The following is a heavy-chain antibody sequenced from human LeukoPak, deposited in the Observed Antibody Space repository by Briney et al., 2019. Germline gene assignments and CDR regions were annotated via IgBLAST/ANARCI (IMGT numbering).Heavy chain of an antibody. V-gene: IGHV3-30-3*01. J-gene: IGHJ5*02. CDR3: AREGSYYDFWSGYFADRPYNWFDP. D-gene: IGHD3-3*01. CDR1: GFTFSSYW. CDR2: ISYDGSNK. Sequence: PGGSLRLSCAASGFTFSSYWMSWVRQAPGKGLGWGAVISYDGSNKYYADSVKGRFTISRDNSKNTLYLQMNSLRAEDTAVYYCAREGSYYDFWSGYFADRPYNWFDPWGQGTLVTVSS.